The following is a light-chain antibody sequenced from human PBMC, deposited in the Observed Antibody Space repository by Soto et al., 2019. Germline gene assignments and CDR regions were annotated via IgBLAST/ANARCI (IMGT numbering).Light chain of an antibody. CDR1: QSVSSN. Sequence: EIVMTQSSATLSVSPGERATLSCRASQSVSSNLAWYQQKPGQAPRLLIYGASTRATGIPARFSGSGSGTEFTLTISSLQSEDFAVYYCQQYNNCPHTFGQGTKLEIK. V-gene: IGKV3-15*01. CDR3: QQYNNCPHT. J-gene: IGKJ2*01. CDR2: GAS.